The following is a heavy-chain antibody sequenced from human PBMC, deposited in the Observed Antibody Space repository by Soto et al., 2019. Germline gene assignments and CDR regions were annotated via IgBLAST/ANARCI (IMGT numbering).Heavy chain of an antibody. CDR2: IYHSGST. Sequence: SETLSLTCAVSGYSISSGYYWGWIRQSPGKGLEWIGSIYHSGSTHYNPSLKSRVTIPVDTSKNQFSLKLSSVTAADTAVYYCARAGGSLYYFDYWGQGTQVTVSS. D-gene: IGHD1-26*01. J-gene: IGHJ4*02. V-gene: IGHV4-38-2*01. CDR1: GYSISSGYY. CDR3: ARAGGSLYYFDY.